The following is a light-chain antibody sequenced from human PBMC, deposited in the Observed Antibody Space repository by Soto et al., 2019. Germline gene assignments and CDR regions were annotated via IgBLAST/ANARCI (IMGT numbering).Light chain of an antibody. V-gene: IGLV2-14*01. Sequence: QSALTQPTSVSGSPGQSITISCTGTSSDVGGYSYVSWYQQHPGKAPKLMIYDVNNRPSGVSNRFSGSKSGNTASLTISGLQAEAEADYYCSSYTSISTLVFGGGTNLTVL. J-gene: IGLJ3*02. CDR3: SSYTSISTLV. CDR2: DVN. CDR1: SSDVGGYSY.